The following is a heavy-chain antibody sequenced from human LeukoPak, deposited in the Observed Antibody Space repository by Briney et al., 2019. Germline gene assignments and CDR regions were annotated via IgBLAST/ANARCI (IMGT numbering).Heavy chain of an antibody. J-gene: IGHJ6*03. D-gene: IGHD2-2*02. CDR2: MNPNSGNT. Sequence: ASVKVSCKASGYTFTSYDINWVRQATGQGLEWMGWMNPNSGNTGYAQKSQGRVTITRNTSISTAYMELSSLRSEDTAVYYCVRDGHRLYDYYYYMDVWGKGTTVTVSS. CDR3: VRDGHRLYDYYYYMDV. CDR1: GYTFTSYD. V-gene: IGHV1-8*03.